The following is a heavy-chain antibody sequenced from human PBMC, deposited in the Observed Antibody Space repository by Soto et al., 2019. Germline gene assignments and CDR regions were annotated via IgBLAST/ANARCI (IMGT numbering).Heavy chain of an antibody. CDR1: GFTFSSYA. Sequence: QVQLVESGGGVVQPGRSLRLSCAASGFTFSSYAMHWVRQAPGKGLEWVAVISYDGSNKYYADSVKGRFTISRDNSKNTLYLQMTSLRAEDTAVYYCARERYSSGWDYYFDYWGQGTLVTVSS. CDR2: ISYDGSNK. J-gene: IGHJ4*02. V-gene: IGHV3-30-3*01. D-gene: IGHD6-19*01. CDR3: ARERYSSGWDYYFDY.